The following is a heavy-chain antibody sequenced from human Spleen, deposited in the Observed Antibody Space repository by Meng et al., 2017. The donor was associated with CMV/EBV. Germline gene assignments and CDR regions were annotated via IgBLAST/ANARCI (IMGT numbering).Heavy chain of an antibody. CDR2: MNPNSGNT. Sequence: ASVKVSCKASGGTFNSDAISWVRQAPGQGLEWMGWMNPNSGNTGYAQKFQGRVTMTRDTSISTAYMELSRLRSDDTAVYYCARDSMIHAFDIWGQGTMVTVSS. V-gene: IGHV1-8*02. CDR3: ARDSMIHAFDI. D-gene: IGHD2/OR15-2a*01. CDR1: GGTFNSDA. J-gene: IGHJ3*02.